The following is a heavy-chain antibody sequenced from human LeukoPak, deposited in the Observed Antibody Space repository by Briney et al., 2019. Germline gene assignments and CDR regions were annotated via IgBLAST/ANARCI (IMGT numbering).Heavy chain of an antibody. CDR3: ARAHLKGTGSGSYYNYYYYYYGMDV. D-gene: IGHD3-10*01. V-gene: IGHV4-34*01. Sequence: PSETLSPTCAVYGGSFSGYYWSWIRQPPGKGLEWIGEINHSGSTNYNPSLKSRVTISVDTSKNQFSLKLSSVTAADTAVYYCARAHLKGTGSGSYYNYYYYYYGMDVWGQGTTVTVSS. CDR1: GGSFSGYY. CDR2: INHSGST. J-gene: IGHJ6*02.